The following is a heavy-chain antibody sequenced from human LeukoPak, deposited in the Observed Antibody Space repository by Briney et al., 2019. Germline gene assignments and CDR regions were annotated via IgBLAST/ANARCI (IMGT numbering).Heavy chain of an antibody. CDR1: GGSISSYY. CDR3: ARVIWFGEYYFDY. D-gene: IGHD3-10*01. V-gene: IGHV4-59*01. CDR2: IYYSGST. Sequence: PSETLSLTCTVSGGSISSYYWSWIRQPPGKGLEWIGYIYYSGSTNYNPSLKSRVTISVDTSKNQFSLKLSSVTAADTAVYYCARVIWFGEYYFDYWGQGTLVTVSS. J-gene: IGHJ4*02.